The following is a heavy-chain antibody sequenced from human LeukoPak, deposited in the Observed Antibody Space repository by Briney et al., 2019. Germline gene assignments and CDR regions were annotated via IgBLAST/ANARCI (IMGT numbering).Heavy chain of an antibody. J-gene: IGHJ4*02. CDR2: IYSSGST. Sequence: SETLSLTCTVSGGSISSYYWSWIRQPPGKGLEYIGCIYSSGSTNYNPSLKSRVTISVDTSKIQFSLKLSSVTAADTAVYYCARAGLDLGIAAAQFDYWGQGTLVTVSS. CDR3: ARAGLDLGIAAAQFDY. CDR1: GGSISSYY. V-gene: IGHV4-59*01. D-gene: IGHD6-13*01.